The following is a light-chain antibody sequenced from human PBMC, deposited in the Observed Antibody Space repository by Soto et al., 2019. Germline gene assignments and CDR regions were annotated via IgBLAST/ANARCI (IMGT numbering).Light chain of an antibody. CDR3: QQYDNLPLT. CDR1: QDISKY. CDR2: DAS. Sequence: DIQMTQSPSSLSASVGDRVTTTCQASQDISKYLNWYQQKPGKAPKLLIYDASNLETGVPSRFSGSGSGTDFTFTISRLQPEDIATYYCQQYDNLPLTFGGGTKVEIK. V-gene: IGKV1-33*01. J-gene: IGKJ4*01.